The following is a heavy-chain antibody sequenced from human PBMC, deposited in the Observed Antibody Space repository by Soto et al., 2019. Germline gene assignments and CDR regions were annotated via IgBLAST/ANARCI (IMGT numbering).Heavy chain of an antibody. Sequence: QVQLVQSGTEGKKPGASVKVSCKASGYTVTSYGIRWVRQAPGQGLEWLGWIRAYNGNTNYAQKLQGRVTRTTDTYTSTAYMELRSLRSDDTAVYFCASDAPPEDYWGQGTLVTVSS. CDR2: IRAYNGNT. V-gene: IGHV1-18*01. CDR3: ASDAPPEDY. CDR1: GYTVTSYG. J-gene: IGHJ4*02.